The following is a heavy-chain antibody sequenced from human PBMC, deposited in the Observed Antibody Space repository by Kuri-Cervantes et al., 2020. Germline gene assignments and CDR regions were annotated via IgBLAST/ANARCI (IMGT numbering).Heavy chain of an antibody. CDR3: ARGRDGYNYRPNTFVDY. V-gene: IGHV1-2*02. D-gene: IGHD5-24*01. J-gene: IGHJ4*02. CDR1: GYTFTGYY. CDR2: INPNSGVA. Sequence: ASVKVSCKASGYTFTGYYIHWVRQAPGQGFEWMGWINPNSGVANYAQKFQGRVTMTRDTSISTAYMELSRLRSDDTAVYYCARGRDGYNYRPNTFVDYWGQGTLVTVSS.